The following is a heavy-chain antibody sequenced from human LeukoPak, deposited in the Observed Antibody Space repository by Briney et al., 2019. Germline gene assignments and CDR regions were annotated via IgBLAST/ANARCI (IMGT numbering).Heavy chain of an antibody. CDR3: AKEMASRRPFDC. Sequence: GGSLRLSCAASEFTLSSYGMAWVRQAPGKGPEWVSAIGHGGTTYYTDPVRGRFTISRDNSKNTLYLRMNSLRGEDTAVYYCAKEMASRRPFDCWGQGTLVTVSS. J-gene: IGHJ4*02. CDR2: IGHGGTT. CDR1: EFTLSSYG. D-gene: IGHD5-24*01. V-gene: IGHV3-23*01.